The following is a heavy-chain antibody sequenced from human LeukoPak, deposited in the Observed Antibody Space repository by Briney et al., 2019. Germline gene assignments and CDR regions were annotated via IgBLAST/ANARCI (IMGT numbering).Heavy chain of an antibody. D-gene: IGHD2/OR15-2a*01. CDR3: AKGGVLSNFDY. CDR1: KFAFSSYA. J-gene: IGHJ4*02. CDR2: ISGSGGST. Sequence: GGSLRLSCAASKFAFSSYAMSWVRQAPGKGLEWVSTISGSGGSTYYADSVKGRFTISRDNSKNTLYLQMNSLRAEDTAVYYCAKGGVLSNFDYWGQGTLVTVSS. V-gene: IGHV3-23*01.